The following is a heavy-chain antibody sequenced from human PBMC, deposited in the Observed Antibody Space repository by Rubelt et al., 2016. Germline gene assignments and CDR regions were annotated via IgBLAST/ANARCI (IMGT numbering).Heavy chain of an antibody. Sequence: EVQLVESEGGLIKPGGSLRLSCAASGFTFSSYSMNWVRQAPGKGLEWVSYISSSSSTIYYADSVKGRFTISRDNAKNSLYLQMNSLRGEDTAVYYCARDQAWHSSGWYGYYWGQGTLVTVSS. CDR1: GFTFSSYS. D-gene: IGHD6-19*01. J-gene: IGHJ4*02. CDR2: ISSSSSTI. V-gene: IGHV3-48*01. CDR3: ARDQAWHSSGWYGYY.